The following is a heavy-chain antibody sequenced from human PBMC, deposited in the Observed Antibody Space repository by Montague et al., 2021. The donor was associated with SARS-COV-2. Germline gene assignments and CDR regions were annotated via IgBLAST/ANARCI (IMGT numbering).Heavy chain of an antibody. CDR1: GGSISSHY. D-gene: IGHD6-6*01. CDR3: ARDGHIAARPADYDGMDV. J-gene: IGHJ6*02. V-gene: IGHV4-59*11. CDR2: INYSGST. Sequence: SETLSLTCTVSGGSISSHYWSWIRQPPGKGLEWIGYINYSGSTNYTPSLKSRVTISVDTSKNQFSLKLSSVTAADTAVYYCARDGHIAARPADYDGMDVWGQGTTVTVSS.